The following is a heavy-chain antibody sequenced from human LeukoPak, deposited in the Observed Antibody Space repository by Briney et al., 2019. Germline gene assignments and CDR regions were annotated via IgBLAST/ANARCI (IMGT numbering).Heavy chain of an antibody. CDR2: VSLAGRT. V-gene: IGHV4-4*02. D-gene: IGHD1-26*01. CDR1: GGSITTTDY. CDR3: SRESGPFCPFGH. Sequence: SETLSLTCGVSGGSITTTDYWSWVRQPPGGGLEWIGEVSLAGRTRYNPSLKNRVNTSIDESKNHLYLNLASVTAADTAVYYCSRESGPFCPFGHWGQGTLVAVTS. J-gene: IGHJ4*02.